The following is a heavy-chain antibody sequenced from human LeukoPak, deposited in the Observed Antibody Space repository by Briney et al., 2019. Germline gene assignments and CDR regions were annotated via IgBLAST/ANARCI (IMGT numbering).Heavy chain of an antibody. CDR3: ARGAPAGPFDAFDI. D-gene: IGHD6-13*01. J-gene: IGHJ3*02. V-gene: IGHV3-23*01. CDR2: FSGSGDNT. CDR1: GFTFSSYA. Sequence: GGSLRLSCAASGFTFSSYAMSWVRQAPGKGLEWVSGFSGSGDNTYYAEYVKGRFTISRDNSKNTLYLQMNSLRAEDTAVYYCARGAPAGPFDAFDIWGQGTMVTVSS.